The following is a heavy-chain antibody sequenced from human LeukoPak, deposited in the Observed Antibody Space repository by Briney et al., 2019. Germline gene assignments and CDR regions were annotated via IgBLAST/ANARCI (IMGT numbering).Heavy chain of an antibody. V-gene: IGHV1-18*01. CDR3: ARDRYGDYRFDP. CDR2: ISAYNGNT. CDR1: GYTFTSYG. D-gene: IGHD4-17*01. Sequence: GASVKVSCKASGYTFTSYGISWVRQAPGQGLEWMGWISAYNGNTNYAQKLQGRVTMTTDTSTSTAYMELSSLRSEDTAVYYCARDRYGDYRFDPWGQGTLVTVSS. J-gene: IGHJ5*02.